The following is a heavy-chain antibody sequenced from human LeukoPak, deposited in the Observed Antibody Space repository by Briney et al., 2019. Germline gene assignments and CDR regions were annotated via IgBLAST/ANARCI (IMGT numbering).Heavy chain of an antibody. D-gene: IGHD5-18*01. CDR1: GFTFSSYS. V-gene: IGHV3-21*01. Sequence: PGGSLILSCAASGFTFSSYSMNWVRQAPGKGLEWVSSISTRSSYIYYADSVKGRFTISRDNAKNSLYLQMNSLRAEDTAVYYCVRLRGGYNYALGPFDFWGQGTLVTVSS. CDR2: ISTRSSYI. CDR3: VRLRGGYNYALGPFDF. J-gene: IGHJ4*02.